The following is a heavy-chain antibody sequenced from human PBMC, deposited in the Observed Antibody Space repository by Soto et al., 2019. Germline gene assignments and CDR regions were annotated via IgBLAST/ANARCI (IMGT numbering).Heavy chain of an antibody. CDR2: IIPIFGTA. V-gene: IGHV1-69*13. CDR1: GGTFSSYA. CDR3: ASGKGGGRCGGDCYPFDY. J-gene: IGHJ4*02. D-gene: IGHD2-21*02. Sequence: ASVKVSCKASGGTFSSYAISWVRQAPGQGLEWMGGIIPIFGTANYAQKFQGRVTITADESTSTAYMELSSLRSEDTAVYYCASGKGGGRCGGDCYPFDYWGQGTLVTVSS.